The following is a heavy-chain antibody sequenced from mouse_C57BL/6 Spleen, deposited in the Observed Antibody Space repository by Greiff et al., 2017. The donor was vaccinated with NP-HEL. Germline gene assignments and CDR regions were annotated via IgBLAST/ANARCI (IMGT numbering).Heavy chain of an antibody. V-gene: IGHV5-12*01. CDR2: ISNGGGST. D-gene: IGHD4-1*01. CDR3: ARNWDGYFDV. J-gene: IGHJ1*03. CDR1: GFTFSDYY. Sequence: EVQVVESGGGLVQPGGSLKLSCAASGFTFSDYYMYWVRQTPEKRLEWVAYISNGGGSTYYPDTVKGRFTISRDNAKNTLYLQMSRLKSEDTAMYYCARNWDGYFDVWGTGTTVTVSS.